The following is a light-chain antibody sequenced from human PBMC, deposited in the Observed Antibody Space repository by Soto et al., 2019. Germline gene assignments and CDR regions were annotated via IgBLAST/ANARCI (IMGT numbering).Light chain of an antibody. J-gene: IGKJ5*01. CDR2: GAS. Sequence: DLPLTQSPSFLSASVGERVTITCRASQGVSNYLAWCQQKPGKAPNLLIYGASTLQSGVPSRFSGSGSGTEFTLTISSLQPEDFATYYCQQFLSYPITFGQGTRLEIK. CDR1: QGVSNY. CDR3: QQFLSYPIT. V-gene: IGKV1-9*01.